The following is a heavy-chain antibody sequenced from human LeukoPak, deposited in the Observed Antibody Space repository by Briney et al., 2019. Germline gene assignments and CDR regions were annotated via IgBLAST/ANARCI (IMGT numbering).Heavy chain of an antibody. CDR3: ARASSSWSTFGY. CDR1: GFTFSSYA. V-gene: IGHV3-30-3*01. Sequence: GGSLRLSCAASGFTFSSYAMHWVRQAPGKGLEWVAVISYDGSNKYYADSVKGRFTISRDNSKNTLYLQMNSLRAEDTAVYYCARASSSWSTFGYWGQGTLVTVSS. J-gene: IGHJ4*02. D-gene: IGHD6-13*01. CDR2: ISYDGSNK.